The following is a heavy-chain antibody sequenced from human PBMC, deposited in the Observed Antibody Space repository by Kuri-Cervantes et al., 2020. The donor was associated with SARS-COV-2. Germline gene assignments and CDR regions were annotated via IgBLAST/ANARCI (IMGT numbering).Heavy chain of an antibody. D-gene: IGHD5-18*01. CDR3: SSNPLPSSGYIYSSPYYYYMDV. Sequence: GGSLRLSCTASGFTYGDYGMSWVRQAPGKGLERVGFISNKIYGGTTEYAASVKAIFTISRDDSKSIAYLQFNSLKTEDTAVYFWSSNPLPSSGYIYSSPYYYYMDVWAKGPRSPSP. CDR2: ISNKIYGGTT. CDR1: GFTYGDYG. J-gene: IGHJ6*03. V-gene: IGHV3-49*04.